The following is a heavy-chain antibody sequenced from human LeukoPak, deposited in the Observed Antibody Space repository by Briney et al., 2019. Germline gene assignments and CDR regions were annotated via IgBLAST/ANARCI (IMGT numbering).Heavy chain of an antibody. D-gene: IGHD3-22*01. CDR2: INPNSGGT. V-gene: IGHV1-2*02. CDR3: ARGHGDDSSGYYRD. CDR1: GYTFTGYY. J-gene: IGHJ4*02. Sequence: ASVTVSCKASGYTFTGYYMHWVRQAPGQGLEWMGWINPNSGGTNYAQKFQGRVTMTRDTSISTAYMELSRLRSDDTAVYYCARGHGDDSSGYYRDWGQGTLVTVSS.